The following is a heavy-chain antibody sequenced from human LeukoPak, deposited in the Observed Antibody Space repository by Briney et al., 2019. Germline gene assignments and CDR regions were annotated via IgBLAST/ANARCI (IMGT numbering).Heavy chain of an antibody. D-gene: IGHD1-14*01. CDR1: GFILSTYA. CDR3: ARGGGHHHFDY. J-gene: IGHJ4*02. CDR2: ISATGYTT. Sequence: GGSLRLSCAASGFILSTYAMSWVRQAPGKGLEWVSAISATGYTTYYADSVKGRFTISTDNSKSTVYLQMNSLRAEDTAVYYCARGGGHHHFDYWGQGTLVTVSS. V-gene: IGHV3-23*01.